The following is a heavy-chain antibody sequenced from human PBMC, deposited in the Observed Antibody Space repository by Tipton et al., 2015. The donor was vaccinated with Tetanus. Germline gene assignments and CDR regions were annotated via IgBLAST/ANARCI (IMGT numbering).Heavy chain of an antibody. CDR1: GASISGYY. V-gene: IGHV4-34*01. J-gene: IGHJ4*02. Sequence: TLSLTCTVSGASISGYYWSWIRQPPGKGLEWIGEINHSGSTNYNPPLKSRVTISVDTSKNPFSLKLSSVTAAYSAVYYCASSLWCVELSYCFDVWGQGTLATVSS. CDR2: INHSGST. CDR3: ASSLWCVELSYCFDV. D-gene: IGHD3-10*01.